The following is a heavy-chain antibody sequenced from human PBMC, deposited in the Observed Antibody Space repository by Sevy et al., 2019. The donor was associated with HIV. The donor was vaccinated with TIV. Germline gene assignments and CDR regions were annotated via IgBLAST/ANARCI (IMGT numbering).Heavy chain of an antibody. D-gene: IGHD3-22*01. CDR3: ARVSMIVVVITDDWGYYFDY. V-gene: IGHV4-39*02. Sequence: SETLSLTCTVSGGSISSSGYYWGWIRQPSGKWREWIGSIYYGGSTYYNPSLKSRITISVDTSKNHFSLKLSSVTAADTAVYYCARVSMIVVVITDDWGYYFDYWGQGTLVTVSS. J-gene: IGHJ4*02. CDR1: GGSISSSGYY. CDR2: IYYGGST.